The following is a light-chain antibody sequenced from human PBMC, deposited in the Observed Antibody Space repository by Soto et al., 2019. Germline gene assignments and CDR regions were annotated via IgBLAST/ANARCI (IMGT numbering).Light chain of an antibody. Sequence: QSALTQPASVSGSPGQSITISCAGTMRDVGAYNLVSWYQQHPGSAPQLIIYEVRNRPSGISFRFSGSKSGNTASLTISGRQAEDDADYYCSSYTSKSSLIFGGGTKLTVL. CDR2: EVR. J-gene: IGLJ2*01. V-gene: IGLV2-14*01. CDR1: MRDVGAYNL. CDR3: SSYTSKSSLI.